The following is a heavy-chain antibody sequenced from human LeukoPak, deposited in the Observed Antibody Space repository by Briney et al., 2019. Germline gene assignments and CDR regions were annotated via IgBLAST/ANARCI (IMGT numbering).Heavy chain of an antibody. CDR2: ISAYNGNT. CDR1: GYTFTSYG. V-gene: IGHV1-18*01. Sequence: ASVKVSCKASGYTFTSYGISWVRQAPGQGLEWMGWISAYNGNTNYAQKFQGRVTMTEDTSTDTAYMELSSLRSEDTAVYYCATDRSQGSGWSSNYWGQGTLVTVSS. J-gene: IGHJ4*02. D-gene: IGHD6-19*01. CDR3: ATDRSQGSGWSSNY.